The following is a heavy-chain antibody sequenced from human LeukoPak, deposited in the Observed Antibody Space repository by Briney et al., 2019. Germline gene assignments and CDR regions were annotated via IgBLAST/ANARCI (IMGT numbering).Heavy chain of an antibody. CDR3: AKDPYGGTYPSYFDY. CDR2: LRYDGSTA. J-gene: IGHJ4*02. V-gene: IGHV3-30*02. CDR1: GFTLSSYG. Sequence: GGSLSLSCAASGFTLSSYGMNWGRQAPGNGVYRVAFLRYDGSTAFYEDSVKGRFTISRDSSKNTLYLQMNSLTPADTAIYYCAKDPYGGTYPSYFDYWGQGTPVTVSS. D-gene: IGHD1-26*01.